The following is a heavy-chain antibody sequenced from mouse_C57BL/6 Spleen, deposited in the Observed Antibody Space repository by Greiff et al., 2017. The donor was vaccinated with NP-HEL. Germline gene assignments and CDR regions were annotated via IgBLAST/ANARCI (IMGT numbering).Heavy chain of an antibody. Sequence: EVKVVESGGGLVKPGGSLKLSCAASGFTFSDYGMHWVRQAPEKGLEWVAYISSGSSTIYYADTVKGRFTISRDNAKNTLFLQMTSLRSEDTAMYYCARNLNWYFDVWGTGTTVTVSS. CDR1: GFTFSDYG. V-gene: IGHV5-17*01. CDR2: ISSGSSTI. J-gene: IGHJ1*03. CDR3: ARNLNWYFDV.